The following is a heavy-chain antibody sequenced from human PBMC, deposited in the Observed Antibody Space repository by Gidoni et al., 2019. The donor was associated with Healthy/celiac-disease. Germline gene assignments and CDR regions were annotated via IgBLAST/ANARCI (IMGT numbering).Heavy chain of an antibody. CDR3: ARDWSGRWEQTRWLGDY. CDR2: ISAYNGNT. CDR1: GSIFPSYG. Sequence: QVQLVQPGAEVKKPGASVKVSCKASGSIFPSYGISWVRQAPGQGLEWMGWISAYNGNTNYAQILQGRVTMTTDTSTSTAYMELRSLRSADTAVYYCARDWSGRWEQTRWLGDYWGQGTLVTVSS. D-gene: IGHD1-26*01. V-gene: IGHV1-18*01. J-gene: IGHJ4*02.